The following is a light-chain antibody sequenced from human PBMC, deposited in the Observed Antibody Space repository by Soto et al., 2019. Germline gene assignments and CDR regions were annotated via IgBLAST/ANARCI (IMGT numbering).Light chain of an antibody. V-gene: IGLV1-47*01. CDR2: RTN. CDR1: SSNIGTNY. CDR3: AAWDDSLSGLV. J-gene: IGLJ1*01. Sequence: QSALTQPPSASGTPGQRVIISCSGSSSNIGTNYVYWYQQLPGTAPKFVIYRTNQRPSGVPERFSASKSGTSASLAISGLRSEDEADYYCAAWDDSLSGLVFGTGTKLTVL.